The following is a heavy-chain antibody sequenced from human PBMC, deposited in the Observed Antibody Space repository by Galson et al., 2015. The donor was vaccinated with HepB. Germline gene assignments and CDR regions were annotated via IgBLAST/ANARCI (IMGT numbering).Heavy chain of an antibody. CDR2: IYYSGST. CDR1: GGSFSSYY. CDR3: ARQRGGVAAAGTVRSAGENRNNWFDP. D-gene: IGHD6-13*01. V-gene: IGHV4-59*08. Sequence: SETLSLTCTVSGGSFSSYYWSWIRQPPGKGLEWIGYIYYSGSTNYNPSLKSRVTISVDTSKNQFSLKLSSVTAADTAVYYCARQRGGVAAAGTVRSAGENRNNWFDPWGQGTLVTVSS. J-gene: IGHJ5*02.